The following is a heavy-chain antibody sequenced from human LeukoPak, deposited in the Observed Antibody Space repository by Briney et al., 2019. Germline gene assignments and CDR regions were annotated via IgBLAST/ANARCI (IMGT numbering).Heavy chain of an antibody. D-gene: IGHD3-22*01. CDR2: INSDRSST. Sequence: GGPVTFSCGASGFTLRSHWMLDVRHATGKGVVGFASINSDRSSTSYADSVKGRFTISIDNAKNTLYLQMNSLRAEDTAVYYCARENWSHLIVYYYYGMDVWGQGTTVTVSS. CDR1: GFTLRSHW. J-gene: IGHJ6*02. CDR3: ARENWSHLIVYYYYGMDV. V-gene: IGHV3-74*01.